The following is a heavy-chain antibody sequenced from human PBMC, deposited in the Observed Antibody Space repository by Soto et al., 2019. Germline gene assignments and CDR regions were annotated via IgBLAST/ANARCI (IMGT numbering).Heavy chain of an antibody. CDR3: AKEDGSVFKS. CDR2: VFPLLAMV. CDR1: GGDLRNSG. J-gene: IGHJ4*02. V-gene: IGHV1-69*04. Sequence: QVHLVQSGAEMKKPGSSVKVSCKVSGGDLRNSGLSWVRQAPGQGLEWMGGVFPLLAMVDYSQKFQGRVTITADASTNTAYMYLGSLRSEAMALYYCAKEDGSVFKSWGQGPLVIVSS.